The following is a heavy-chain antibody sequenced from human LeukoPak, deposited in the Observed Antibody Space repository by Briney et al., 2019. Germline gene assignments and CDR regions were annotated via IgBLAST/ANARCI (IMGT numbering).Heavy chain of an antibody. Sequence: GGSLRLSCAASGFTFSSYAMSWVRQAPGKGLEWVSAISGSGGSTYYADSVKGRFTISRDNSKNTLYLQMNSLRAEDAAVYYYAKPRSGSYDFDYWGQGTLVTVSS. CDR2: ISGSGGST. J-gene: IGHJ4*02. D-gene: IGHD1-26*01. V-gene: IGHV3-23*01. CDR1: GFTFSSYA. CDR3: AKPRSGSYDFDY.